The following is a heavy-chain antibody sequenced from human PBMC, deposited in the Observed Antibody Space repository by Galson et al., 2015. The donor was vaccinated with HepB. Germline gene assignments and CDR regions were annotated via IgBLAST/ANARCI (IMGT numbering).Heavy chain of an antibody. CDR1: GGTFSSYA. V-gene: IGHV1-69*04. D-gene: IGHD5-24*01. CDR3: ARGRGDGYNLSGY. CDR2: IIPILGIA. J-gene: IGHJ4*02. Sequence: SVKVSCKASGGTFSSYAISWVRQAPGQGLEWMGRIIPILGIANYAQKFQGRVTITADKSTSTAYMELSSLRSEDTALYYCARGRGDGYNLSGYWGQGTLVTVSS.